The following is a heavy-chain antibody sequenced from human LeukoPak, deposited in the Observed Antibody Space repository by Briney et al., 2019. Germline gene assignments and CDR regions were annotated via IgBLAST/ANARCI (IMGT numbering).Heavy chain of an antibody. Sequence: ASVKVSCKASGYTFTSYDINWVRQATGQGLEWMGWMNPNSGNTACAQKFQGRVTMTRDTSISTAYMELSSLTSEDTAVYYCARGVLAAADTYNWFDPWGQGTLVTVSS. CDR2: MNPNSGNT. CDR1: GYTFTSYD. J-gene: IGHJ5*01. D-gene: IGHD6-13*01. CDR3: ARGVLAAADTYNWFDP. V-gene: IGHV1-8*01.